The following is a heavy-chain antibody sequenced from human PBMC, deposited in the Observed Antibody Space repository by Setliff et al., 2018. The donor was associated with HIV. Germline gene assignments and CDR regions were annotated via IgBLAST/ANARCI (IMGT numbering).Heavy chain of an antibody. CDR3: ASDPGYKSTWYGVFDI. Sequence: ASVKVSCKASGHTFTNYDVIWVRRATGQGLEWMGWMHPNSGATGYAQKFQGRVTMTRDTSTSTAYMELRSLTSEDTAVYYCASDPGYKSTWYGVFDIWGQGTMVTVSS. D-gene: IGHD6-13*01. J-gene: IGHJ3*02. CDR1: GHTFTNYD. CDR2: MHPNSGAT. V-gene: IGHV1-8*01.